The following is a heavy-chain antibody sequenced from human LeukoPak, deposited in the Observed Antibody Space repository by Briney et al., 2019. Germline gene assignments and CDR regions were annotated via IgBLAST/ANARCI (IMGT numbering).Heavy chain of an antibody. J-gene: IGHJ4*02. CDR1: GFAFSNYW. D-gene: IGHD4-11*01. CDR2: MNEDGSEK. Sequence: GGSLRLSCAASGFAFSNYWMSWVRQAPGKGLERVANMNEDGSEKNYVDSVKGRFTISRDNAQDSLYLQMNSLRAEDTAVYYCARDRGYSNFDYWGQGTLLTVSS. V-gene: IGHV3-7*01. CDR3: ARDRGYSNFDY.